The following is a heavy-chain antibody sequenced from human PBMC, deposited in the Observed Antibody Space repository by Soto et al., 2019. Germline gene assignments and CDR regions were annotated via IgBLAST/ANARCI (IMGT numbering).Heavy chain of an antibody. V-gene: IGHV1-69*01. D-gene: IGHD6-13*01. CDR2: IIPYYNTL. J-gene: IGHJ4*02. CDR3: ASGASRWYPYFFDS. CDR1: EGTFNSYA. Sequence: QAQVVQSGAEVRKPGSSVKLSCKASEGTFNSYAIAWVRQAPGQGLEWMGGIIPYYNTLNYAQKFQDRVTITSDDSTNTVYMELSSLRSDDTAVYFCASGASRWYPYFFDSWAQGNLVTVST.